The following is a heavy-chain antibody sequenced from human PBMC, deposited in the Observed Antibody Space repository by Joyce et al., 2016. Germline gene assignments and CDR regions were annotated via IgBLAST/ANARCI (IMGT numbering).Heavy chain of an antibody. CDR2: ISPYNDNT. J-gene: IGHJ6*02. CDR3: ARDHYYDRIGLLYYYYGMDV. V-gene: IGHV1-18*01. CDR1: GYMFTSYG. Sequence: QVRLVQSGAEVKKPGASVKVSCKASGYMFTSYGITWVRQAPGQGLEWMGWISPYNDNTKYVQKFQGRVTMTTDTSTSTVYMELRSLRFDDTAVYYCARDHYYDRIGLLYYYYGMDVWGQGTTVTVSS. D-gene: IGHD3-22*01.